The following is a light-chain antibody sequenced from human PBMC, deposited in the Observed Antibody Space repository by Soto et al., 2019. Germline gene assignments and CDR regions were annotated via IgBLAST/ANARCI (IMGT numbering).Light chain of an antibody. V-gene: IGLV1-44*01. CDR1: SFNIGSNS. CDR2: SNN. J-gene: IGLJ2*01. Sequence: QSVLTQPPSASGTPGQRVTISCSGSSFNIGSNSVNWYQQLPGAAPKLLIYSNNQRPSGVPDRFSGSKSGTSASLAISGLQSEDEADYYCAAWDARLTGHVVFGGGTKLTVL. CDR3: AAWDARLTGHVV.